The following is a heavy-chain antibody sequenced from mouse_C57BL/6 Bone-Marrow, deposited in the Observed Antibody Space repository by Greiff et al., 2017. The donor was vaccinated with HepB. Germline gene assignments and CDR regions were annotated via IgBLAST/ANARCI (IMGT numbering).Heavy chain of an antibody. CDR1: GFTFSDYY. V-gene: IGHV5-12*01. CDR3: SSYGAMDY. D-gene: IGHD1-1*01. Sequence: VKLEESGGGLVQPGGSLKLSCAASGFTFSDYYMYWVRQTPEKRLEWVAYISNGGGSTYYPDTVKGRFTISRDNAKNTLYLQMSRLKSEDTAMYYCSSYGAMDYWGQGTSVTVSS. CDR2: ISNGGGST. J-gene: IGHJ4*01.